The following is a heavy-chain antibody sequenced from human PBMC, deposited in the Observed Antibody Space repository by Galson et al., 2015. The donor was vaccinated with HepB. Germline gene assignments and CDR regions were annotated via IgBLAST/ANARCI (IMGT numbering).Heavy chain of an antibody. D-gene: IGHD6-6*01. CDR1: GFSLSNARMG. CDR3: ARIGIAARGVWFDP. Sequence: PALVKPTQTLTLTFTVSGFSLSNARMGVSWIRQPPGKALEWLAHIFSNDEKSYSTSLKSRLTISKDTSKSQVVLTMTNMDPVDTATYYCARIGIAARGVWFDPWGQGTLVTVSS. J-gene: IGHJ5*02. CDR2: IFSNDEK. V-gene: IGHV2-26*01.